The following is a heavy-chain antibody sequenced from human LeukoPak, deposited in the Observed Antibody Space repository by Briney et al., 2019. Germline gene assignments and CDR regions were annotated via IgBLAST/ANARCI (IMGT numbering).Heavy chain of an antibody. CDR3: ARDPGLTVYGGTVPYYFDY. CDR1: GFTFSSYS. D-gene: IGHD4-23*01. Sequence: GGSLRLSCAASGFTFSSYSMNWVRQAPGKGLEWVSSISSSSSYIYYADSVKGRFTISRDNAKNSLYLQMNSLRAEDTAVYYCARDPGLTVYGGTVPYYFDYWGQGTLVTVSS. CDR2: ISSSSSYI. J-gene: IGHJ4*02. V-gene: IGHV3-21*01.